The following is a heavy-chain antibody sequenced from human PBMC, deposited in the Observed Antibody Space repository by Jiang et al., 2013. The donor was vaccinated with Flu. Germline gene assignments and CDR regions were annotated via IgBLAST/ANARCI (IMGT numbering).Heavy chain of an antibody. CDR2: IYTSGST. D-gene: IGHD3-10*01. CDR1: GASISSGSYC. Sequence: GPGLVKPSETLSLTCTVSGASISSGSYCWAWIRQPAGKGLEWTGRIYTSGSTNYNPSLKSRATISLDTSKNQFSLKLSSVTAADTAVYYCARRTDAGSYNYFDYWGQGILVTVSS. V-gene: IGHV4-61*02. J-gene: IGHJ4*02. CDR3: ARRTDAGSYNYFDY.